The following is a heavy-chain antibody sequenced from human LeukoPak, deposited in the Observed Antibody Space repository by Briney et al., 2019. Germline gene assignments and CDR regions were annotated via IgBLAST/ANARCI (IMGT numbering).Heavy chain of an antibody. CDR3: ADTYGN. J-gene: IGHJ4*02. V-gene: IGHV4-30-4*08. CDR2: IFNSGTT. Sequence: SETLSLTCTVTGASVNSDSYYWSWIRQPPGQGLEWIGYIFNSGTTYYIPSLRSRVIISLDTSKDQFSLKMSSVTAADTAVYFCADTYGNWGQGTLVTVSS. CDR1: GASVNSDSYY. D-gene: IGHD5-18*01.